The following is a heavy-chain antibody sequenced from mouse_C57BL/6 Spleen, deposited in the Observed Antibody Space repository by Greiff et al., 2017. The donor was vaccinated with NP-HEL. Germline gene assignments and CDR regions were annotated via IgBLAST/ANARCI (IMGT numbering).Heavy chain of an antibody. Sequence: EVQLQQSGPELVKPGASVKISCKASGYTFTDYYMNWVKQSHGKSLEWIGDINPNNGGTSYNQKFKGKATLTVDKSSSTAYMELRRLTSEDSAVYYGARDYGSSYGYAMDYWGQRTSVTVSS. CDR2: INPNNGGT. D-gene: IGHD1-1*01. V-gene: IGHV1-26*01. CDR1: GYTFTDYY. J-gene: IGHJ4*01. CDR3: ARDYGSSYGYAMDY.